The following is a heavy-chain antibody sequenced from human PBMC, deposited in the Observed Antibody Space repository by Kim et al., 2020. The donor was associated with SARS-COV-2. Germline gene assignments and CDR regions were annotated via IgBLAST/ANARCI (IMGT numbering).Heavy chain of an antibody. CDR2: ISSSSSYI. V-gene: IGHV3-21*01. Sequence: GGSLRLSCAASGFTFSSCSMNWVRQAPGKGLEWVSSISSSSSYIYYADSVKGRFTISRDNAKNSLYLQMNSLRAEDTAVYYCARDRSSDYDILTADAFDIWGQGTMVTVSS. CDR1: GFTFSSCS. CDR3: ARDRSSDYDILTADAFDI. D-gene: IGHD3-9*01. J-gene: IGHJ3*02.